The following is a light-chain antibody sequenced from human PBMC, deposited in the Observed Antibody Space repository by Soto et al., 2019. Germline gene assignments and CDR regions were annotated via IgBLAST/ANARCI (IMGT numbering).Light chain of an antibody. Sequence: QSALTQPASVSGSPGQSITISCTGTSSDVGDYNYVSWYQQHPGKAPKLMIYDVSNRPSGVSNRFSGAKSGNTASLTISGLQAEDEADYSCSSYTSSSPYVFGTGTKLTVL. CDR2: DVS. J-gene: IGLJ1*01. CDR1: SSDVGDYNY. V-gene: IGLV2-14*01. CDR3: SSYTSSSPYV.